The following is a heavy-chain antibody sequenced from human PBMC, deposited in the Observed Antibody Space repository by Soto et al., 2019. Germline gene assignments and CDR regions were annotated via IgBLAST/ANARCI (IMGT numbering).Heavy chain of an antibody. D-gene: IGHD3-22*01. CDR3: ARNYYDSSGYYDY. V-gene: IGHV1-69*13. CDR1: GGTFSSYA. Sequence: GASVKVSCKASGGTFSSYAISWVRQAPGQGLEWMEGIIPIFGTANYAQKFQGRVTITADESTSTAYMELSSLRSEDTAVYYCARNYYDSSGYYDYWGQGTLVTVSS. CDR2: IIPIFGTA. J-gene: IGHJ4*02.